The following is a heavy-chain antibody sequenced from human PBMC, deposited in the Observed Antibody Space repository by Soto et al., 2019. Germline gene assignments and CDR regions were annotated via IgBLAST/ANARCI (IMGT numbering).Heavy chain of an antibody. V-gene: IGHV4-59*01. CDR2: IYYSGST. Sequence: PSETLSLTCTVSGGSISSYYWSWIRQPPGNGLEWIGYIYYSGSTNYNPSLKSRVTISVDTSKNQFSLKLSSVTAADTAVYYCARATLLYCSGGSCYWSGNFDYWGQGTLVTVSS. D-gene: IGHD2-15*01. CDR1: GGSISSYY. CDR3: ARATLLYCSGGSCYWSGNFDY. J-gene: IGHJ4*02.